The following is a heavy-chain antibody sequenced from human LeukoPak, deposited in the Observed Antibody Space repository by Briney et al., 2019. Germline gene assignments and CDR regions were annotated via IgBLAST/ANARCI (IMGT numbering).Heavy chain of an antibody. Sequence: ASAKVSRKASGYTFTGYYMHWVRQAPGQGLEWMGWINPNSGGTNYAQKFQGRVTMTRDTSISTAYMELSRLRSDDTAVYYCARESADYYDSSGYYYLVYYFDYWGQGTLVTVSS. CDR1: GYTFTGYY. D-gene: IGHD3-22*01. CDR3: ARESADYYDSSGYYYLVYYFDY. J-gene: IGHJ4*02. CDR2: INPNSGGT. V-gene: IGHV1-2*02.